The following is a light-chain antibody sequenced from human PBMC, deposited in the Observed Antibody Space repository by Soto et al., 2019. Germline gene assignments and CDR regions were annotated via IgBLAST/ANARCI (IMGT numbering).Light chain of an antibody. Sequence: DIPMTQSPSSLSASVGDRVTITCQASQGISKYLNWYQQKPGKAPKLLIYDAFNLETGVPSRFSGSGSGTDFTLTISSLQAEDIATYYCLQYDNLPPITFGQGTRLEI. CDR2: DAF. V-gene: IGKV1-33*01. J-gene: IGKJ5*01. CDR1: QGISKY. CDR3: LQYDNLPPIT.